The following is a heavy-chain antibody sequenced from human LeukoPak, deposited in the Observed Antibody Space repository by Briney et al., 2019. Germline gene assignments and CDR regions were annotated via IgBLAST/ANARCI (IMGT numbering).Heavy chain of an antibody. J-gene: IGHJ4*02. CDR2: IGGSGDST. V-gene: IGHV3-23*01. Sequence: PGGSLRLSCAASGFTFINHAMTWVRQAPGQGLEWVSAIGGSGDSTYYADSVKGRFTISRDNSKNTLYLQMNSLRAEDTAVYYCAKLHSSSSGYFDYWGQGTLVTVSS. CDR1: GFTFINHA. CDR3: AKLHSSSSGYFDY. D-gene: IGHD6-6*01.